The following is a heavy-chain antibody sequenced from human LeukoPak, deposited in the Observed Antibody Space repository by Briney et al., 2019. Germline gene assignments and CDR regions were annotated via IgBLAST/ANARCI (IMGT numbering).Heavy chain of an antibody. CDR3: VRGFSYGFDP. D-gene: IGHD3-16*02. CDR2: ISGSGGST. J-gene: IGHJ5*02. V-gene: IGHV3-23*02. Sequence: GGSLRLSCAASGFTFSGYAMSGVRQTPGKGLEWVSGISGSGGSTYYEESVRGRFTISRDKSNNTLHLQMNTLRADDTAIYYCVRGFSYGFDPWGQGTLVTVSS. CDR1: GFTFSGYA.